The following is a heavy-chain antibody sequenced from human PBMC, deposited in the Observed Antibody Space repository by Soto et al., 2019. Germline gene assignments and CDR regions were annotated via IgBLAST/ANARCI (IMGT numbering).Heavy chain of an antibody. CDR1: DGSMNSDSSY. Sequence: SETLSLTCRVSDGSMNSDSSYWGWIRQPPGKGLEWIGVINHSGSTYHNLSLKGRVTMSVDASRNQFSLKLTSMTAADTAVYYCARLGGYVSVGYYYLWGSWGQGTLVTVSS. CDR2: INHSGST. CDR3: ARLGGYVSVGYYYLWGS. J-gene: IGHJ5*02. V-gene: IGHV4-39*01. D-gene: IGHD3-22*01.